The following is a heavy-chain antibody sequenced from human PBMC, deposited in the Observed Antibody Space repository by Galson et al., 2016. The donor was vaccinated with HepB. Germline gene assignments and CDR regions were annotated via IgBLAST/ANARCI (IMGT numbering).Heavy chain of an antibody. D-gene: IGHD3-10*01. Sequence: WVRQAPGKGLEWIGSIYYSGNTYYNPSLKTRLTISLDASKNQFFLRLNSVTAADSAVYYCARDSGWGSFPLFYYFGLDVWGRGTTVIVSS. J-gene: IGHJ6*02. CDR2: IYYSGNT. CDR3: ARDSGWGSFPLFYYFGLDV. V-gene: IGHV4-39*07.